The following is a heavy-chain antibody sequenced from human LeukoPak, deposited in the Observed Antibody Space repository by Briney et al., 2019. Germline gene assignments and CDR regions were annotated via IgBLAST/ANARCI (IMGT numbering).Heavy chain of an antibody. V-gene: IGHV3-74*01. CDR2: MNSDGRST. J-gene: IGHJ3*02. Sequence: GGSLRLSCAASGFTFSSYWMHWVRQAPGKGLVWVSGMNSDGRSTTYADSVKGRFTISRDNAKNTLYLQMDSLRAEDTAVYYCARHTAAWFGELTGAFDIWGQGTMVTVSS. CDR1: GFTFSSYW. CDR3: ARHTAAWFGELTGAFDI. D-gene: IGHD3-10*01.